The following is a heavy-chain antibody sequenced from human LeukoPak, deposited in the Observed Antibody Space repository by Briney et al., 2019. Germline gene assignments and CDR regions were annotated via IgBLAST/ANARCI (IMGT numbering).Heavy chain of an antibody. Sequence: PGGSLRLSCAASGFTFSSYSMNWVRQAPGKGLEWIGYIYYSGSTYYNPSLKSRVTISVDTSKNQFSLKLSSVTAADTAVYYCARETYYYDSSGYYLPYYYYGMDVWGQGTTVTVSS. D-gene: IGHD3-22*01. CDR2: IYYSGST. CDR3: ARETYYYDSSGYYLPYYYYGMDV. CDR1: GFTFSSYS. V-gene: IGHV4-59*06. J-gene: IGHJ6*02.